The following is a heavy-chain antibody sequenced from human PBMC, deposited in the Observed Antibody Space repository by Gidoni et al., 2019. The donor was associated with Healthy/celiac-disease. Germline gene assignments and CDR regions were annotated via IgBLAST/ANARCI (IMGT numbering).Heavy chain of an antibody. V-gene: IGHV4-34*01. J-gene: IGHJ5*02. CDR2: INHSGST. CDR3: ARSHYYGSGRRWFDP. D-gene: IGHD3-10*01. CDR1: GGSFSGYY. Sequence: QVQLQQWGAGLLKPSETLSLPCAVYGGSFSGYYWSWIRQPPGKGLEWIGEINHSGSTNYNPSLKSRVTISVDTSKNQFSLKLSSVTAADTAVYYCARSHYYGSGRRWFDPWGQGTLVTVSP.